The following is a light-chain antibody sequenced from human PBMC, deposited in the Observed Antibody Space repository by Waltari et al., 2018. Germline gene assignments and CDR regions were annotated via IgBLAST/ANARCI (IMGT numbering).Light chain of an antibody. CDR3: QKYESLPAT. Sequence: EIVLTQSPGTLSLSPGEGATLSCRASESFSKFLAWYQQKPGQAPRLLIYHESNRASGIPDRFSGSGVGTDFSLTISRLEPEDFAVYYCQKYESLPATFGQGTKVEIK. CDR1: ESFSKF. CDR2: HES. V-gene: IGKV3-20*01. J-gene: IGKJ1*01.